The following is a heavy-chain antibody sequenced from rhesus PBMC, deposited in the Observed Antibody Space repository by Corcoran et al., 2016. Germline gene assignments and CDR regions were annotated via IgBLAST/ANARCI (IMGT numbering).Heavy chain of an antibody. D-gene: IGHD6S26*01. Sequence: QLQLQESGPGMVKPSEPLSVTCAVSGGSVRSDYWSWIRQAPGKGLEWIGDIYGSGSSTNFNPSLKRLVTRLVDTSKHQLSPKLSSVTAADTGVYYCAIGLHSSGLSVADYWGHGVLVTVSS. CDR1: GGSVRSDY. CDR3: AIGLHSSGLSVADY. V-gene: IGHV4-169*02. J-gene: IGHJ4*01. CDR2: IYGSGSST.